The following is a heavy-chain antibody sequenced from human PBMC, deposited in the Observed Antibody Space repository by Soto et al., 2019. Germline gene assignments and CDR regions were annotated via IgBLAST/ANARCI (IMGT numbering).Heavy chain of an antibody. Sequence: GGSLRLSCAASGFTFSSYGMNWARQAPGKGLEWVANIKQDGSEKYYVDSVKGRFTISRDNAKNSLYLQMNSLRAEDTAVYYCARDLAESYFDYWGQGTLVTVS. J-gene: IGHJ4*02. CDR3: ARDLAESYFDY. CDR2: IKQDGSEK. V-gene: IGHV3-7*01. CDR1: GFTFSSYG.